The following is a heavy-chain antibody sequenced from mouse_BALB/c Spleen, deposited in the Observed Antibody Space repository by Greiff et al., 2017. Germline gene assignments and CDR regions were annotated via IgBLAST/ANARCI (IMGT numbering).Heavy chain of an antibody. CDR2: ISYSGST. D-gene: IGHD2-14*01. Sequence: EVMLVESGPGLVKPSQSLSLTCTVTGYSITSDYAWNWIRQFPGNKLEWMGYISYSGSTSYNPSLKSRISITRDTSKNQFFLQLNSVTTEDTATYYCARFDRYDLAYWGQGTLVTVSA. CDR3: ARFDRYDLAY. CDR1: GYSITSDYA. J-gene: IGHJ3*01. V-gene: IGHV3-2*02.